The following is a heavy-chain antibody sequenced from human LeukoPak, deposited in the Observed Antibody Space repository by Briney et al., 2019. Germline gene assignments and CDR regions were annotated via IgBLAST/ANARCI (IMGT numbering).Heavy chain of an antibody. D-gene: IGHD4-17*01. Sequence: GGSLRLSCEASGFTLSTYWMSWVRQAPGKGLEWVSIISSGSSAIFSADALKGRFTISRDDAKNLLYLDMNSLRAEDTAVYYCARGHTAVTRHFDFWGQGTLVTVSS. V-gene: IGHV3-21*01. CDR3: ARGHTAVTRHFDF. CDR1: GFTLSTYW. J-gene: IGHJ4*02. CDR2: ISSGSSAI.